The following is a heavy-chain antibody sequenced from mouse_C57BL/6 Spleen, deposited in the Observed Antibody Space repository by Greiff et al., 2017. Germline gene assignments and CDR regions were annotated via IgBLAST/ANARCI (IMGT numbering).Heavy chain of an antibody. J-gene: IGHJ2*01. V-gene: IGHV1-52*01. CDR2: IDPSDSET. CDR3: ARKEVGLDY. D-gene: IGHD2-14*01. CDR1: GYTFTSYW. Sequence: QVQLQQPGAELVRPGSSVKMSCKASGYTFTSYWMHWVKQRPIQGLEWIGNIDPSDSETHYNQKFKDKATLTVDKSSSTAYMQLSSLTSEDSAVYYCARKEVGLDYWGQGTTLTVSS.